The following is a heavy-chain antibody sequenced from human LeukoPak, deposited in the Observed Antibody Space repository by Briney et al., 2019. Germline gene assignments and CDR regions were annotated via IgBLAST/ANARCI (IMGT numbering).Heavy chain of an antibody. Sequence: PSETLSLACTVSGGSISSSSYYWGWIRQPPGKGLEWIGSIYYSGSTYYNPSLKSRVTISVDASKNHFSLNLNSVTAADTAVYYCARRGTGSYSRFDPWGQGTLVTVSS. CDR3: ARRGTGSYSRFDP. J-gene: IGHJ5*02. CDR2: IYYSGST. D-gene: IGHD1-26*01. CDR1: GGSISSSSYY. V-gene: IGHV4-39*02.